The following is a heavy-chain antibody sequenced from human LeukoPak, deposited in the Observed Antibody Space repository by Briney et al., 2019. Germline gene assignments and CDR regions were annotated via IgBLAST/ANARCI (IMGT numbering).Heavy chain of an antibody. Sequence: GRSLRLSCAASGFTFRTYGMHWVRQAPGKGLEWVADIWFDGSNKYYADSVKGRFTISRDNSKNTLYLQMNSLRTEDTAVYYCARVSHCSSTDCSYFDYWGQGTLVTVSS. J-gene: IGHJ4*02. V-gene: IGHV3-33*01. CDR1: GFTFRTYG. D-gene: IGHD2-2*01. CDR3: ARVSHCSSTDCSYFDY. CDR2: IWFDGSNK.